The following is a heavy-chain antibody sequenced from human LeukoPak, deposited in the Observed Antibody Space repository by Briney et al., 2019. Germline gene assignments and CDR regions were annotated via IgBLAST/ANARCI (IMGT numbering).Heavy chain of an antibody. CDR2: ITTSDGNT. J-gene: IGHJ4*02. D-gene: IGHD7-27*01. CDR3: AKDGGLWVSAHWGDS. V-gene: IGHV3-23*01. CDR1: GFTFSSYT. Sequence: PGGSLRLSCAASGFTFSSYTMSWVRQAPGKGLEWVSTITTSDGNTYYADSVKGRFTASGDNSKNTLYLQMNSLRAEDTAVYYCAKDGGLWVSAHWGDSWGRGTLVTVSS.